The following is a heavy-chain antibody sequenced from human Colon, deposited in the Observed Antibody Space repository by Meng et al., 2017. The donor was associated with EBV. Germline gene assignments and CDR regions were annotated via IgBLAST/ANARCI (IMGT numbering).Heavy chain of an antibody. CDR1: GVTISSNIR. V-gene: IGHV4-4*02. D-gene: IGHD1-26*01. J-gene: IGHJ4*02. CDR2: IDDSGST. CDR3: ARGKQDAWELLAY. Sequence: VRLQESGPGLVKPSGNLSFTCGVSGVTISSNIRWTWVRQPPGKGLEWIGDIDDSGSTNYNPSLNSRISISLDKSKNHFSLKVNSVTAADTAVYYCARGKQDAWELLAYWGQGALVTVSS.